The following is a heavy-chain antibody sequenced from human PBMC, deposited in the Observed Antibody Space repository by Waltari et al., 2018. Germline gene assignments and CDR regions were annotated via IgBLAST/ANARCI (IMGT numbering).Heavy chain of an antibody. J-gene: IGHJ4*02. V-gene: IGHV1-2*02. CDR1: GYTFTGYY. CDR2: INPNSGGT. CDR3: ARDHAAYYYGSGSYYNVDY. Sequence: QVQLVQSGAEVKKPGASVKVSCKASGYTFTGYYMPWVRPAPGQGLEWMGWINPNSGGTNYAQKFQGRVTMTRDTSISTAYMELSRLRSDDTAVYYCARDHAAYYYGSGSYYNVDYWGQGTLVTVSS. D-gene: IGHD3-10*01.